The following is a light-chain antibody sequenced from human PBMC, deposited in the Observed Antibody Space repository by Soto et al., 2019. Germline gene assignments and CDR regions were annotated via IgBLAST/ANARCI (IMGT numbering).Light chain of an antibody. CDR1: QNIATQF. J-gene: IGKJ2*01. CDR2: GTS. V-gene: IGKV3-20*01. Sequence: VLTQSPGTLSLSPGERATLSCRASQNIATQFFTWYQQRPGQAPRVLIYGTSTRATGIPDRFSGSGYGTDFTLTISRLEPEDFAVYYCQQYSSSSGYTFGQGTKREIK. CDR3: QQYSSSSGYT.